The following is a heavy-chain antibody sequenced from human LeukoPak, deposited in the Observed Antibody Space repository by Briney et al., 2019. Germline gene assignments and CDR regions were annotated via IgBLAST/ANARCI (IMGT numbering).Heavy chain of an antibody. CDR1: GGSISSYY. V-gene: IGHV4-4*07. D-gene: IGHD4-17*01. CDR2: IYTSGST. Sequence: SETLSLTCAVSGGSISSYYWSWIRQPAGKGLEWIGRIYTSGSTNYNPSLKSRVTMSVDTSKNQFSLKLSSVTAADTAVYYCARDADGDYVDTPWNWFDPWGQGTLVTVSS. J-gene: IGHJ5*02. CDR3: ARDADGDYVDTPWNWFDP.